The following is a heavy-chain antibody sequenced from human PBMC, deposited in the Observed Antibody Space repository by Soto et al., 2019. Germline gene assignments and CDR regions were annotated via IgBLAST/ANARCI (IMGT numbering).Heavy chain of an antibody. CDR3: AKLPYSSGVYYFDY. J-gene: IGHJ4*02. CDR2: ISGSIGST. D-gene: IGHD6-19*01. CDR1: RFTFSTYA. V-gene: IGHV3-23*01. Sequence: GGSLRLSCAASRFTFSTYAMSWVRQVPGKGLEWVSAISGSIGSTYYADSVKGRFTISRDNSKNTLYLQMDSLRAEDTAVYYCAKLPYSSGVYYFDYWGQGTLVTVSS.